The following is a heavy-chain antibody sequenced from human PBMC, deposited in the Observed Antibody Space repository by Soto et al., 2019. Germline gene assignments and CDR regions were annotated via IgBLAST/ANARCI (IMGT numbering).Heavy chain of an antibody. J-gene: IGHJ5*02. Sequence: SGPTLVNPTETLTLTCTVSGFSLSNARMGVSWIRQPPGKALEWLAHIFSNDEKSYSTSLKSRLTISKDTSKSQVVLTMTNMDTVDTAISSCARIVGWGSYYWFDLWGQGTMVTVSS. CDR3: ARIVGWGSYYWFDL. CDR2: IFSNDEK. CDR1: GFSLSNARMG. D-gene: IGHD3-16*01. V-gene: IGHV2-26*01.